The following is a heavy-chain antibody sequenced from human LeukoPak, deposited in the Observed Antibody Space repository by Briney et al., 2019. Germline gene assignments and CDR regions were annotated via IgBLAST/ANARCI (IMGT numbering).Heavy chain of an antibody. J-gene: IGHJ4*02. CDR3: ARDTPDYYDCSGYCPVDY. CDR1: GFTFSDYN. V-gene: IGHV3-11*04. CDR2: ISSSGSSI. Sequence: PGGSLRLSCAASGFTFSDYNMSWIRQTPGKGLEWVSYISSSGSSIYYADSVKGRFTISRDNAKNSLYLQMNSLTAEDTAVYYCARDTPDYYDCSGYCPVDYWGQGTLVTVSS. D-gene: IGHD3-22*01.